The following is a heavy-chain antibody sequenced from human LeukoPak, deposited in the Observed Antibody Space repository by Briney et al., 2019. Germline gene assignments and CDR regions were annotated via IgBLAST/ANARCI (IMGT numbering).Heavy chain of an antibody. CDR1: GYTFTSYG. CDR2: ISAYNGNT. CDR3: ARGFGVVIQTSYDY. V-gene: IGHV1-18*01. D-gene: IGHD2-21*01. J-gene: IGHJ4*02. Sequence: GASVKVSCKASGYTFTSYGISWVRQGPGQGLEWMGWISAYNGNTNYAQKLQGRVPMTTDTSTSTAYMELRSLRSDDTAVYYCARGFGVVIQTSYDYWGQGTLVTVSS.